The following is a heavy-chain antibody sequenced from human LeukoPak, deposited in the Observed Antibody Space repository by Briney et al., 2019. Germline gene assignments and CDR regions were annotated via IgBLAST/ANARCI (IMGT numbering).Heavy chain of an antibody. CDR2: IYTSGST. J-gene: IGHJ4*02. D-gene: IGHD6-19*01. Sequence: PSETLSLTCTVSGYSISSGSYYWSWIRQPAGKGLEWIGRIYTSGSTNYNPSLKSRVTISVDTSKDQFSLKLSSVTAADTAVYYCARVDSSGWYGSFDYWGQGTLVTVSS. CDR3: ARVDSSGWYGSFDY. V-gene: IGHV4-61*02. CDR1: GYSISSGSYY.